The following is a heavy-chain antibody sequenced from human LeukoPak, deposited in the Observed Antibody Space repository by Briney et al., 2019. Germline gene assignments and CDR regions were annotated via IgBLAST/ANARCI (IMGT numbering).Heavy chain of an antibody. CDR1: GYGFTSYW. CDR2: IYPGDSDT. Sequence: GESLKISCKGSGYGFTSYWIGWVRQLPGKGLEWMGIIYPGDSDTTYRPSFQGQVTISADKSISTAYLQWSSLKASDTAMYYCARRMSSEWFFDYWGQGTLVTVSS. D-gene: IGHD3-3*01. V-gene: IGHV5-51*01. CDR3: ARRMSSEWFFDY. J-gene: IGHJ4*02.